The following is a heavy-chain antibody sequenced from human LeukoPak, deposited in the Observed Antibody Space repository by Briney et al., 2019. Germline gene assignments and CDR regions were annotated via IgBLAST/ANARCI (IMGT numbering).Heavy chain of an antibody. J-gene: IGHJ6*03. D-gene: IGHD3-22*01. CDR3: ARGRQEVSMIVVVMTAVSYYLDV. V-gene: IGHV4-34*01. CDR2: INPSGRI. Sequence: SETLSLTCAVYGGSFSGYYWTWTRQAPGKGLEWIGEINPSGRISYNPSLKSRLTISVDASKNQFSLNLRSLTAADTAVYYCARGRQEVSMIVVVMTAVSYYLDVWGKGTTVTVS. CDR1: GGSFSGYY.